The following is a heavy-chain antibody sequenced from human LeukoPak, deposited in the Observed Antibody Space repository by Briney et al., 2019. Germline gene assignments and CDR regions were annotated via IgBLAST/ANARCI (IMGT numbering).Heavy chain of an antibody. J-gene: IGHJ5*02. CDR2: IYYSGST. Sequence: SETLSLTCTVSGGSISSYYWSWIRQPPGKGLEWIGYIYYSGSTNYNPSLKSRVTISVDTSKNQFSLKLSSVTAADTAVYYCARWSGYCSGGSCHQYNWFDPWGQGTLVTVSS. V-gene: IGHV4-59*01. CDR1: GGSISSYY. D-gene: IGHD2-15*01. CDR3: ARWSGYCSGGSCHQYNWFDP.